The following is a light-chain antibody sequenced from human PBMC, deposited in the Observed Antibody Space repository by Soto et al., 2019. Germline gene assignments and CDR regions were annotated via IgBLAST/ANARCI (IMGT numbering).Light chain of an antibody. V-gene: IGKV1-5*01. J-gene: IGKJ1*01. CDR3: QNDNSYSEA. CDR1: QSISHR. CDR2: DAS. Sequence: DIQMTQSTSTLSASVGDGDTLPCRASQSISHRLALYPQRPGQAPKYLIYDASTWDSGAPSRLSGSGSGTELTLTISGLQPDDLATYYFQNDNSYSEAFGKGTKGDI.